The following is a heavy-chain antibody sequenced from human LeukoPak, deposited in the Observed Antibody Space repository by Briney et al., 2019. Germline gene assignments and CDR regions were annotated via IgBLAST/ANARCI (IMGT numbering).Heavy chain of an antibody. CDR2: ISSSSSYI. Sequence: GGSLRLSCAASGFTFSSYSMNWVRQAPGKGLEWVSSISSSSSYIYYADSVKGRFTISRDNAKNSLYLQINSLRAEDAAVYYCARDGVATRTSGNDYWGQGTLVTVSS. D-gene: IGHD5-12*01. V-gene: IGHV3-21*01. CDR1: GFTFSSYS. J-gene: IGHJ4*02. CDR3: ARDGVATRTSGNDY.